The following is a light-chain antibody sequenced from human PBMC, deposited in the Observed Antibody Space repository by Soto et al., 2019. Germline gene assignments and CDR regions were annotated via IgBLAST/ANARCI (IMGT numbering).Light chain of an antibody. CDR3: QQYNNWPPWT. Sequence: ETVMTQSPATVSVSPGERATLSCRASQSVSSNLAWYQQKPGQAPRLLIYGASTRATGIPGRFSGSGSGTEFTLTISSLQSEDFAVYYCQQYNNWPPWTFGQGTKVDIK. CDR1: QSVSSN. CDR2: GAS. J-gene: IGKJ1*01. V-gene: IGKV3-15*01.